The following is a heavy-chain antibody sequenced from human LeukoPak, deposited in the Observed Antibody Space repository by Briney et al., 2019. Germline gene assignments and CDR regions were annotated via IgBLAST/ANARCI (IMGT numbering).Heavy chain of an antibody. CDR3: ARDLVDYGDYGNDY. J-gene: IGHJ4*02. D-gene: IGHD4-17*01. Sequence: AGGSLRLSCVASGFTFSTYSMNWVRQAPGKGLEWVANIKQDGSEKYYVDSVKGRFTISRDNAKNSLYLQMNSLRAEDTAVYYCARDLVDYGDYGNDYWGQGTLVTVSS. V-gene: IGHV3-7*01. CDR1: GFTFSTYS. CDR2: IKQDGSEK.